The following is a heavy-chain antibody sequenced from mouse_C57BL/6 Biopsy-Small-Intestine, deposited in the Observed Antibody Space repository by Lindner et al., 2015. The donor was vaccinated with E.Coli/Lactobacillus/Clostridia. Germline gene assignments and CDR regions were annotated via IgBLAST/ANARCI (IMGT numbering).Heavy chain of an antibody. Sequence: SVKVSCKASGYTFTSYPMHWVRQAPGQRLEWMGWINPANGNTQYSQKFQGRVTITRDTSANSAYMDLSSLRSEDMAVYYCVSFIGSLIYWGQGTLVTVS. CDR3: VSFIGSLIY. J-gene: IGHJ3*01. CDR1: GYTFTSYP. D-gene: IGHD2-14*01. CDR2: INPANGNT. V-gene: IGHV1-84*02.